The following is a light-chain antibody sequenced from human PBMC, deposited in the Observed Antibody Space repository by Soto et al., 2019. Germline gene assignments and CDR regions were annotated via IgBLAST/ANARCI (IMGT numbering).Light chain of an antibody. J-gene: IGKJ1*01. Sequence: VMPQSPATLSVSPVARANLSCRASQSVSSSYLAWYQQKPGQAPRLLIYAASSRATGIPDRFSGSGSGTDFTLTISRLEPEDFAVYYCQQYGNSPQTFGQGTKVDIK. CDR1: QSVSSSY. V-gene: IGKV3-20*01. CDR3: QQYGNSPQT. CDR2: AAS.